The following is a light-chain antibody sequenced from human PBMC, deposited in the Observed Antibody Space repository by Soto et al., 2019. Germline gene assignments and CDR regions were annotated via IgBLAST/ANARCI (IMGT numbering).Light chain of an antibody. J-gene: IGKJ4*01. CDR3: QQRSNWPPSLT. CDR1: QSVSSY. Sequence: EIVLTQSPATLSLSPGERATLSCRASQSVSSYLAWYQQKPGQAPRLLIYDASNRATGIPARFSGSGSGTDFHLTISRLEPEDFAVYYCQQRSNWPPSLTFGGGTKVEIK. V-gene: IGKV3-11*01. CDR2: DAS.